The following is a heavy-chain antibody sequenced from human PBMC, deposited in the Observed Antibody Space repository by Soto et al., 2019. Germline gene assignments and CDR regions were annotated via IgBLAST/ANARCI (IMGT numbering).Heavy chain of an antibody. J-gene: IGHJ5*02. CDR1: GGSFSGYY. CDR3: ARKGYCSGGSCRWWFDP. D-gene: IGHD2-15*01. Sequence: SETLSLTCAVYGGSFSGYYWSWIRQPPGKGLEWIGEINHSGSTNYNPSLKSRVTISVDTSKNQFSLKLSSVTAADTAVYYCARKGYCSGGSCRWWFDPWGQGTLVTVSS. CDR2: INHSGST. V-gene: IGHV4-34*01.